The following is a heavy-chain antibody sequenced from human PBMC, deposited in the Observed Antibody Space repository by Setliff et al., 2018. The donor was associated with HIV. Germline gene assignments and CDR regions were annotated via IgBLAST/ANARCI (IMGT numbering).Heavy chain of an antibody. J-gene: IGHJ4*02. Sequence: KSSETLSLTCSVSGDSMSSGSYFWGWISQTPGKGLEWIGNIYYTGFAYYNPSLKSRVTISLDTSKTHFYLNLTSVTDADTAVYFCAREGRGDPAVATTRIDYWGQGKLVTVSS. CDR2: IYYTGFA. CDR3: AREGRGDPAVATTRIDY. CDR1: GDSMSSGSYF. D-gene: IGHD1-1*01. V-gene: IGHV4-39*02.